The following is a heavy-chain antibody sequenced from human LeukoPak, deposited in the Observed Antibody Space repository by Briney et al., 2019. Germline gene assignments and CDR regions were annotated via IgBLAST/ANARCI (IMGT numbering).Heavy chain of an antibody. CDR2: IYYSGST. D-gene: IGHD1-1*01. CDR1: GGSISSYY. J-gene: IGHJ6*03. V-gene: IGHV4-59*08. CDR3: ARHGTTGIVGANYYMDV. Sequence: TSETLSLTCTVPGGSISSYYWSWIRQPPGKGLEWIGYIYYSGSTNYNPSLKSRVTISVDTSKNQFSLKLSSVTAADTAVYYCARHGTTGIVGANYYMDVWGKGTTVTVSS.